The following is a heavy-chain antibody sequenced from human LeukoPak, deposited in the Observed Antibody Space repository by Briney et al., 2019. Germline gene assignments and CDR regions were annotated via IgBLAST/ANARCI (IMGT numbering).Heavy chain of an antibody. J-gene: IGHJ4*02. CDR1: GYSFTSYW. Sequence: GESLKISCKGSGYSFTSYWIGWVRQTPGKGLEWMGTIYPGDSDTRYSPSFQGQVTIAADKSISTAYLQWNTLKASDTAMYYCARHVAVTGAPDYWGQGTLVTVSS. V-gene: IGHV5-51*01. D-gene: IGHD6-19*01. CDR2: IYPGDSDT. CDR3: ARHVAVTGAPDY.